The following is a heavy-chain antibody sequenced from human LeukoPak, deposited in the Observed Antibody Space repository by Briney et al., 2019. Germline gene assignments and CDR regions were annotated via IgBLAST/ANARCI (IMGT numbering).Heavy chain of an antibody. CDR3: ARDPRKAYFDY. J-gene: IGHJ4*02. V-gene: IGHV3-7*01. CDR1: GFTFSSYW. Sequence: GGSLRLSCAASGFTFSSYWMSWVRQAPGKGLEGVANIKQDGSEKYYVDSVKGRFTISRDNAKNSLYLQMNSLRAEDTAVYYCARDPRKAYFDYWGQGTLVTVSS. CDR2: IKQDGSEK.